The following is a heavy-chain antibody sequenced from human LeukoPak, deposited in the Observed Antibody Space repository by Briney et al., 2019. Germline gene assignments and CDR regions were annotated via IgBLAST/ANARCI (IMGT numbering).Heavy chain of an antibody. CDR3: ATRGPYYFDY. Sequence: SETLSLTCTVSGYSISSGYYWGWIRQPPGKGLEWIGSIYHSESTYYNPSLKSRVTISVDTSKNQFSLKLSSVTAADTAVYYCATRGPYYFDYWGQGTLVTVSS. J-gene: IGHJ4*02. CDR2: IYHSEST. CDR1: GYSISSGYY. V-gene: IGHV4-38-2*02.